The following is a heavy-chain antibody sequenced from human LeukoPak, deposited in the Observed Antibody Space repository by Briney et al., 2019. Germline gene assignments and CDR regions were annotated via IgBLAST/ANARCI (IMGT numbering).Heavy chain of an antibody. D-gene: IGHD6-13*01. CDR3: ARQLIAAAGQGGSYFDY. V-gene: IGHV4-30-2*02. CDR1: GGSISSGGYY. CDR2: IYHSGST. J-gene: IGHJ4*02. Sequence: SETLSLPCTVSGGSISSGGYYWSWIRQPPGKGLEWIGYIYHSGSTYYNPSLKSRVTISVDRSKDQFSLKLSSVTAADTAVYYCARQLIAAAGQGGSYFDYWGQGTLVTVSS.